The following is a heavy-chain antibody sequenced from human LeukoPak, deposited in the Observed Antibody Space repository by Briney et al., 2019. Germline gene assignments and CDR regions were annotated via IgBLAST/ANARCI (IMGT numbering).Heavy chain of an antibody. CDR3: ARHLWFGETRLNYYYGMDV. J-gene: IGHJ6*04. CDR2: IDPSDSYT. CDR1: GYSFTSYW. V-gene: IGHV5-10-1*01. Sequence: GESLNISGKGSGYSFTSYWISWVRQMPGKGLDWMGRIDPSDSYTNYSPSFQGHVTISADKSISTAYLQWSSLKASDTAMYYCARHLWFGETRLNYYYGMDVWGKGTTVTVSS. D-gene: IGHD3-10*01.